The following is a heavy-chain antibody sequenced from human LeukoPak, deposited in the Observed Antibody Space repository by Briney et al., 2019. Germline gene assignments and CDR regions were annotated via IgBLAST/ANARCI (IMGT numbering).Heavy chain of an antibody. D-gene: IGHD3-16*01. CDR3: AREVITFAFDI. V-gene: IGHV3-48*01. CDR1: GFTFSSYS. Sequence: GGSLRLSCAASGFTFSSYSMNWVRQAPGKGLEWVSYISSSSSTIYYADSVKGRFTISRDNAKNSLYLQVNSLRAEDTAVYYCAREVITFAFDIWGQGTMVTVSS. J-gene: IGHJ3*02. CDR2: ISSSSSTI.